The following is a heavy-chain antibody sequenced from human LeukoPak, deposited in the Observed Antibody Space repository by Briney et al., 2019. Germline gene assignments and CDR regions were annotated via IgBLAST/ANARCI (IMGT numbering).Heavy chain of an antibody. D-gene: IGHD6-13*01. J-gene: IGHJ4*02. CDR2: ITNDGSGK. CDR1: GFTFSSYG. Sequence: GGSLRLSCAASGFTFSSYGMHWVRQAPGKGLEWVAVITNDGSGKYYTDSVKGRFSISRDNSKNTLYLQMNSLRPEDTAIYFCAKVGGRSWFYFDNWGQGTVVTVSS. CDR3: AKVGGRSWFYFDN. V-gene: IGHV3-30*18.